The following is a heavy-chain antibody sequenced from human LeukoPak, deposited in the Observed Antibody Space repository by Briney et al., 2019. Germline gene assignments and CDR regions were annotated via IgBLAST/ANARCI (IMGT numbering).Heavy chain of an antibody. V-gene: IGHV4-59*01. CDR3: ARDDLTLGLRGMDV. Sequence: SETLSLTCSVSGGSISGYYWSWIRQLPGERLEWIGFVYHNGRTTYNPSLESRVTISVDTSRNQVSLNLRFVTAADTAVYYCARDDLTLGLRGMDVWGQGTTVTVSS. J-gene: IGHJ6*02. D-gene: IGHD5/OR15-5a*01. CDR1: GGSISGYY. CDR2: VYHNGRT.